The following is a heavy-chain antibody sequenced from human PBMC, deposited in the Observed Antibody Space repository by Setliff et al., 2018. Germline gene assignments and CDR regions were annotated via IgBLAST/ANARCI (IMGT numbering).Heavy chain of an antibody. J-gene: IGHJ4*02. CDR3: AREGGASYGGQSYLDY. CDR2: ISYDGSNK. V-gene: IGHV3-30-3*01. D-gene: IGHD4-17*01. Sequence: GGSLRLSCAASGFTFSSYAMHWVRQAPGKGLEWVAVISYDGSNKYYADSVKGRFTISRDNSKNTLYLQMNSLRAEDTAVYYCAREGGASYGGQSYLDYWGQGTLVTVS. CDR1: GFTFSSYA.